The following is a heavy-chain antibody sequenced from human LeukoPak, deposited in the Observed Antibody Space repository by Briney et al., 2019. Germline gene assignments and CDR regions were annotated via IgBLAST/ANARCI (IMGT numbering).Heavy chain of an antibody. J-gene: IGHJ5*02. CDR1: GGSISSYY. D-gene: IGHD3-22*01. Sequence: SETLSLTCTVSGGSISSYYWSWIRQPAGKGLEWIGRIYTSGSTNYNPSLKSRVTMSVDTSKNQFSLKLSSVTAADTAVYHCARGGYYYDSSGLGFDPWGQGTLVTVSS. V-gene: IGHV4-4*07. CDR2: IYTSGST. CDR3: ARGGYYYDSSGLGFDP.